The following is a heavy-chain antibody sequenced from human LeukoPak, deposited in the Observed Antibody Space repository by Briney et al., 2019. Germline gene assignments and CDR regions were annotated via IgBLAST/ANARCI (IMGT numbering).Heavy chain of an antibody. CDR3: ARGSVLMGYASFDY. V-gene: IGHV4-34*12. Sequence: SETLSLTCTVYGGSFSGYCWTWIRQPPGKGLEWIAEIVQSGRTNYSPSLESRLTLSVDTSKNQFSLKLSSVTAADTAVYYCARGSVLMGYASFDYWGQGALVTVSS. CDR1: GGSFSGYC. D-gene: IGHD2-8*01. J-gene: IGHJ4*02. CDR2: IVQSGRT.